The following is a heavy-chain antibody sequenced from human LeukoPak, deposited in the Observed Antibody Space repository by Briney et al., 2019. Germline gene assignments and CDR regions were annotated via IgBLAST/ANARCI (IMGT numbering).Heavy chain of an antibody. CDR1: GFTFSNFG. V-gene: IGHV3-33*03. Sequence: SGGSLRLSCAASGFTFSNFGIHWVRQAPGKGLEWVAGVWFGESSQSYPDAVKGRFTISRDNSKNTVWLEMNSLRVEDTAVYYCAKGGRDPSKYYFDYWGQGTQVTVSS. J-gene: IGHJ4*02. CDR2: VWFGESSQ. D-gene: IGHD1-26*01. CDR3: AKGGRDPSKYYFDY.